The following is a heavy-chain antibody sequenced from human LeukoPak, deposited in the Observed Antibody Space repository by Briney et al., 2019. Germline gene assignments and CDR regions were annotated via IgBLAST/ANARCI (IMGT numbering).Heavy chain of an antibody. CDR3: ATEGGWAPTDYGDNVY. D-gene: IGHD4-17*01. Sequence: ASVKVSCKASGYTFTNYGITWVRQAPGQGLEWMGWISPYKGNTNYAQKVQGRVTMTTDTSTSTVYMELRSLRFDDTAVYYCATEGGWAPTDYGDNVYWSQGTLVTVSS. J-gene: IGHJ4*02. CDR2: ISPYKGNT. V-gene: IGHV1-18*01. CDR1: GYTFTNYG.